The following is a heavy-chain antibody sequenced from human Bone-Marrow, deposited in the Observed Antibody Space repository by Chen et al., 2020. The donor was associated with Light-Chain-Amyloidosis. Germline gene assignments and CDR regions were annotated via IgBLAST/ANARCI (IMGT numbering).Heavy chain of an antibody. CDR1: GYTFPNYW. CDR3: ARRRDGYNFDY. Sequence: EVQLEQSGPEVKKPGESLKISCKGSGYTFPNYWIGWVRQMPGKGLEWMGVICPDGSDARYRPAFEGQVTISADKSITTAYLQWRSLKASDTAMYYCARRRDGYNFDYWGQGTLVTVSS. V-gene: IGHV5-51*01. D-gene: IGHD5-12*01. J-gene: IGHJ4*02. CDR2: ICPDGSDA.